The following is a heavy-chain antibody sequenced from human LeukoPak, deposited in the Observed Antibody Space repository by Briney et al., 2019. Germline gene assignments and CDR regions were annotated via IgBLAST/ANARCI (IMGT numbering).Heavy chain of an antibody. CDR2: ISSSSSYI. CDR3: AREKTFYNILTGYKRGGYYDY. CDR1: GFTFSSYD. Sequence: GGSLRLSCAASGFTFSSYDMNWVRQAPGKGLEWVSSISSSSSYIYYADSVKGRFTISRDNAKNSLYLQMNSLRAGDTAVYYCAREKTFYNILTGYKRGGYYDYWGQGILVTVSS. J-gene: IGHJ4*02. D-gene: IGHD3-9*01. V-gene: IGHV3-21*01.